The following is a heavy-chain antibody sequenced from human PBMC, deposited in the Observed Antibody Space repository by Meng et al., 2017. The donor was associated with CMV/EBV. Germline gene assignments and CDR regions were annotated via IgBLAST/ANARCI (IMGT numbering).Heavy chain of an antibody. CDR2: IYYSGST. Sequence: APLQESGPGLVKPSQTLSLTCTVSGGSISSGDYYWSWIRQPPGKGLEWIGYIYYSGSTYYNPSLKSRVTISVDTSKNQFSLKLSSVTAADTAVYYCARAAPDYYDSSGPPDYWGQGTLVTVSS. CDR1: GGSISSGDYY. V-gene: IGHV4-30-4*08. CDR3: ARAAPDYYDSSGPPDY. D-gene: IGHD3-22*01. J-gene: IGHJ4*02.